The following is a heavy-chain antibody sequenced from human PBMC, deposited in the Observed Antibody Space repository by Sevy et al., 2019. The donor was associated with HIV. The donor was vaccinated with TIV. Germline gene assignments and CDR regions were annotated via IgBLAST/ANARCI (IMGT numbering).Heavy chain of an antibody. CDR2: ISYDGSNK. CDR3: ATNLFEYSSSSFDY. D-gene: IGHD6-6*01. J-gene: IGHJ4*02. V-gene: IGHV3-30*03. CDR1: GFTFSSYG. Sequence: GGSLRLSCAASGFTFSSYGMHWVRQAPGKGLEWVAVISYDGSNKYYPDSVKGRFTISRDNSKNTLYLQMNSLRAEDTAVYYCATNLFEYSSSSFDYWGQGTLVTVSS.